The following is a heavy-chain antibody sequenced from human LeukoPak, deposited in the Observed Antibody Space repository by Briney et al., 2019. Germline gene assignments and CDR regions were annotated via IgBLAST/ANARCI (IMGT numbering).Heavy chain of an antibody. Sequence: GASVKVSCKASGYTFTGYYMYWVRQAPGQGVEWMGWINGNSGDTKYAQKFQGRVTMTRDTSINTVYMELSGLRSDGTAVYYCARDGDTPMVDFDYWGQGTLVTVSS. D-gene: IGHD5-18*01. CDR2: INGNSGDT. CDR3: ARDGDTPMVDFDY. CDR1: GYTFTGYY. V-gene: IGHV1-2*02. J-gene: IGHJ4*02.